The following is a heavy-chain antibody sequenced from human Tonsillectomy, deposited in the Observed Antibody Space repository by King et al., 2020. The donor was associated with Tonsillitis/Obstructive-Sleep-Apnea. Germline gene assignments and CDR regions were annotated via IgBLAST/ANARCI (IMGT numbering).Heavy chain of an antibody. CDR3: AGPITVTTPFAFDY. D-gene: IGHD4-17*01. CDR2: ILYDGSNK. J-gene: IGHJ4*02. Sequence: VQLVESGGGVVQPGRSLRLSCAASGFTFSSYAMHWVRQAPGKGLEWVAVILYDGSNKYYADSVKGRFTISRDNSKNTLYLQMNSLRAEDTAVYYCAGPITVTTPFAFDYWGQGTLVTVSS. CDR1: GFTFSSYA. V-gene: IGHV3-30*01.